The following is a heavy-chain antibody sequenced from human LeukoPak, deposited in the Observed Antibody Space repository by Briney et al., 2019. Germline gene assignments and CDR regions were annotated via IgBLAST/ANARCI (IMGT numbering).Heavy chain of an antibody. Sequence: PSETLSLTCTVSGGSISTYYWSWIRQPAGKGLEWIGRIYSSGGTNYKSSLKSRITMSVDTSKNQFSLKLSSVTAADTAVYYCAREFRYGDLDYWGQGTLVTVSS. V-gene: IGHV4-4*07. CDR3: AREFRYGDLDY. J-gene: IGHJ4*02. CDR2: IYSSGGT. CDR1: GGSISTYY. D-gene: IGHD2-21*02.